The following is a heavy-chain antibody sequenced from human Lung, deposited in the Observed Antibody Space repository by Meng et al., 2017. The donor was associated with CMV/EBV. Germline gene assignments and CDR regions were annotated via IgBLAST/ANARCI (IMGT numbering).Heavy chain of an antibody. CDR2: ISGYNGNT. V-gene: IGHV1-18*01. D-gene: IGHD2-2*01. CDR3: ARDRAMGSSWFDP. J-gene: IGHJ5*02. CDR1: DYTFSSYG. Sequence: SXXVSXXASDYTFSSYGISWVRQAPGQGLEWMGWISGYNGNTNYAQRLQGRVTMTTDTSTSTAYMELRSLRFDDTAVYYCARDRAMGSSWFDPWGQGALVTVSS.